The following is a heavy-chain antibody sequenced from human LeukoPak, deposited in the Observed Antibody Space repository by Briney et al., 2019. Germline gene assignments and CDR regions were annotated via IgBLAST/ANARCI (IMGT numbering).Heavy chain of an antibody. CDR1: GFTFSSFT. CDR3: AAELLGY. Sequence: GGSLRLSCAASGFTFSSFTMNWVRQAPGKGLEWVSSISSSGSYIYYADSVRGRFTISRDNAKNSLYLQMNSLRAEDTAVYYCAAELLGYWGQGTLVTVSS. D-gene: IGHD1-7*01. CDR2: ISSSGSYI. V-gene: IGHV3-21*01. J-gene: IGHJ4*02.